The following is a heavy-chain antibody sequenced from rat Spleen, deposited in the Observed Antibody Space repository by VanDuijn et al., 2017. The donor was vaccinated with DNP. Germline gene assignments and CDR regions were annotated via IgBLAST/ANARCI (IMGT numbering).Heavy chain of an antibody. Sequence: EVQLVESGGGLVQPGRSLKLSCVASGFTFNNYWMSWIRQAPGKGLEWVASITNTGGSIYYPDSVKGRFSLSRDNAKSTLYLQMDSLRSEDTATYYCASRPPPTRGPFDYWGQGDTVTVSS. D-gene: IGHD1-4*01. CDR3: ASRPPPTRGPFDY. V-gene: IGHV5-31*01. CDR2: ITNTGGSI. CDR1: GFTFNNYW. J-gene: IGHJ2*01.